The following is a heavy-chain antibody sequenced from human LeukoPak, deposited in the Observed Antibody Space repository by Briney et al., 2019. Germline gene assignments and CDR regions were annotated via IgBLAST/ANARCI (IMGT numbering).Heavy chain of an antibody. CDR3: ARGRGYCSGGSCYRFDP. CDR1: GGSFSGYY. Sequence: PSETLSLTCAVYGGSFSGYYWSWIRQPPGKGLEWIGEINHSGSTNYNSSLKSRVTISVDTSKNQFSLKLSSVTAADTAVYYCARGRGYCSGGSCYRFDPWGQGTLVTVSS. J-gene: IGHJ5*02. D-gene: IGHD2-15*01. CDR2: INHSGST. V-gene: IGHV4-34*01.